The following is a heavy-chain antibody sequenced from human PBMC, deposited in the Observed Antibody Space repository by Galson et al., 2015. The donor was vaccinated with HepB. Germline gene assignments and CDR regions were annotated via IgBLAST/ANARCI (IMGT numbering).Heavy chain of an antibody. Sequence: SLRLSCAASGFTFNNYAMGWVRQAPGKGLEWVSTLNGTGTVIHYADSVRGRFTISRDNSKNTLFLQMNSLRAEDTAIYYCAKGLLDKGAPTSRLEYWGQGTLVTVS. V-gene: IGHV3-23*01. CDR3: AKGLLDKGAPTSRLEY. CDR1: GFTFNNYA. CDR2: LNGTGTVI. J-gene: IGHJ4*02. D-gene: IGHD3-22*01.